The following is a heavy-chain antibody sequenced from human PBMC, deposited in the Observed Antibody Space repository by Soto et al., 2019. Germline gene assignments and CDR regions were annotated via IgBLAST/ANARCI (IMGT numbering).Heavy chain of an antibody. CDR3: ARGSSGSYYNPYYYHAMDV. CDR1: GFTFSSYA. Sequence: PGGSLRLSCAASGFTFSSYAMSWVRQAPGKGLEWVSAISGSGGSTYYADSVKGRFTISRDNSKNTLYLQMNSLRAEDTAVYYCARGSSGSYYNPYYYHAMDVWGQGTTVTVSS. CDR2: ISGSGGST. J-gene: IGHJ6*02. D-gene: IGHD3-10*01. V-gene: IGHV3-23*01.